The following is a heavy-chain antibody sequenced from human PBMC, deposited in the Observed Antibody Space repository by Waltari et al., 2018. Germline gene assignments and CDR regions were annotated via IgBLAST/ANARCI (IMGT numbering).Heavy chain of an antibody. Sequence: EVQLLESGGGLVQPGGSLRLSCAASGFTFSSYAMSWVRQAPGKGLEWVSVIYSGGSTYYADSVKGRFTISRDNSKNTLYLQMNSLRAEDTAVYYCAKDAVAATYNWFDPWGQGTLVTVSS. V-gene: IGHV3-23*03. J-gene: IGHJ5*02. CDR3: AKDAVAATYNWFDP. D-gene: IGHD2-15*01. CDR1: GFTFSSYA. CDR2: IYSGGST.